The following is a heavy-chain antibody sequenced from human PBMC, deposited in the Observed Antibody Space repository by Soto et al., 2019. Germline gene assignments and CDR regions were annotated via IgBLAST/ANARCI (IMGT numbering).Heavy chain of an antibody. CDR2: IDPSDSYT. CDR3: ASHGDEKSYYYYGMDV. V-gene: IGHV5-10-1*01. D-gene: IGHD4-17*01. CDR1: GYSFTSYW. J-gene: IGHJ6*01. Sequence: GESLKISCKGSGYSFTSYWISWVRQMPGKGLEWMGRIDPSDSYTNYSPSFQGHVTISADKSISTAYLQWSSLKASDTAMYYCASHGDEKSYYYYGMDVWGQGSTVTVSS.